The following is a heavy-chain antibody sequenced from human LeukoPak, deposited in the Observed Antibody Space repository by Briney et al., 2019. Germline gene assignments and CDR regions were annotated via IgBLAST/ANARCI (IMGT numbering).Heavy chain of an antibody. CDR1: GGSISSSSYY. J-gene: IGHJ3*02. CDR3: ARFPDLRYFDWLPQTHAFDI. V-gene: IGHV4-39*07. CDR2: IYYSGST. Sequence: SETLSLTCTVSGGSISSSSYYWGWIRQPPGKGLEWIGSIYYSGSTYYNPSLKSRVTISVDTSKNQFSLKLSSVTAADTAVYYCARFPDLRYFDWLPQTHAFDIWGQGTMVTVSS. D-gene: IGHD3-9*01.